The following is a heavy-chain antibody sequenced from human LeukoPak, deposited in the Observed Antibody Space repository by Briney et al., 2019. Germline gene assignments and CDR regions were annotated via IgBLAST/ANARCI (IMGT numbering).Heavy chain of an antibody. CDR2: IRYDGSNK. CDR3: ARVFSRRKSGSYYGDYFDY. CDR1: GFTFSSYG. J-gene: IGHJ4*02. V-gene: IGHV3-30*02. D-gene: IGHD1-26*01. Sequence: GGSLRLSCAASGFTFSSYGMHWVRQAPGKGLEWVAFIRYDGSNKYYADSVKGRFTISRDNSKNTLYLQMNSLRAEDTAVYYCARVFSRRKSGSYYGDYFDYWGQGTLVTVSS.